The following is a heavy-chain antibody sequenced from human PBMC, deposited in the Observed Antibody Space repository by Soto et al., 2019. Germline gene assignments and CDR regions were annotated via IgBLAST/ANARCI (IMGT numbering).Heavy chain of an antibody. V-gene: IGHV3-7*01. CDR3: ARDRRGYYGSGSYYSNYMDV. Sequence: SLRLSCAASGFTFSSYWMSWVRQAPGKGLEWVANIKQDGSEKYYVDSVKGRFTISRDNAKNSLYLQMNSLRAEDTAVYYCARDRRGYYGSGSYYSNYMDVWGKGTTVTVSS. CDR1: GFTFSSYW. J-gene: IGHJ6*03. D-gene: IGHD3-10*01. CDR2: IKQDGSEK.